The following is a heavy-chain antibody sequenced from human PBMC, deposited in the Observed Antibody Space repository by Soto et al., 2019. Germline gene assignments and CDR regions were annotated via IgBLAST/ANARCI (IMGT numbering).Heavy chain of an antibody. CDR1: GYTFTSYA. J-gene: IGHJ6*01. CDR3: ARDAPQSYDSRGYYNYYYYGIDV. D-gene: IGHD3-22*01. Sequence: QVQLVQSGAEVKKPGASVKVSCKASGYTFTSYAMHWLRQAPGQRLEWMGWINAGNGNTKYSQKFQGRVTITRDTPAITDYMELRRVRSEDTAVYYCARDAPQSYDSRGYYNYYYYGIDVWGHANTFTVSS. V-gene: IGHV1-3*01. CDR2: INAGNGNT.